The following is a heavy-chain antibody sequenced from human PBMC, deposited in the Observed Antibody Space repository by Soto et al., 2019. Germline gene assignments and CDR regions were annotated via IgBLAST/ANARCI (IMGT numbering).Heavy chain of an antibody. Sequence: QVQLQESGPGLVKPSETLSLTCTVSGGSISSYYWSWIRQPPGKGLEWIGYIYYSGSTNYNPSLKSRFTISVDTSKTQFSLKLSSVTAADTAVYYCARDPVHSYGQLKGDADDYWGQGILVTVSS. CDR3: ARDPVHSYGQLKGDADDY. D-gene: IGHD5-18*01. V-gene: IGHV4-59*01. CDR2: IYYSGST. J-gene: IGHJ4*02. CDR1: GGSISSYY.